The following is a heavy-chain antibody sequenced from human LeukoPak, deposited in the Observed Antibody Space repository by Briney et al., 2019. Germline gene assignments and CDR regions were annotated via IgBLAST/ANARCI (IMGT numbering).Heavy chain of an antibody. CDR2: MNPNSGNT. CDR3: ARGTGTESSSFDY. Sequence: ASVKVSCKASGYTFTSYDINWVRQATGQGLEWMGWMNPNSGNTGYTQKFQGRVTITRNTSISTAYMELSSLRSEDTTVYYCARGTGTESSSFDYWGQGTLVTVSS. CDR1: GYTFTSYD. J-gene: IGHJ4*02. D-gene: IGHD6-13*01. V-gene: IGHV1-8*03.